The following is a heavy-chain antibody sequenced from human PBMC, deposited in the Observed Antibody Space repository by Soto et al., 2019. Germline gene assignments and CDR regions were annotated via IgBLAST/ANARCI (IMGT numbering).Heavy chain of an antibody. D-gene: IGHD5-12*01. CDR3: AAGSQMATSPFDY. V-gene: IGHV1-58*01. J-gene: IGHJ4*02. CDR2: IVVGSGNT. CDR1: GFTFTSSA. Sequence: ASVKVSFKASGFTFTSSAVQWVRQARGQRLEWIGWIVVGSGNTNYAQKFQERVTITRDMSTSTAYMELSSLRSEDTAVYYCAAGSQMATSPFDYWGQGTLVTVSS.